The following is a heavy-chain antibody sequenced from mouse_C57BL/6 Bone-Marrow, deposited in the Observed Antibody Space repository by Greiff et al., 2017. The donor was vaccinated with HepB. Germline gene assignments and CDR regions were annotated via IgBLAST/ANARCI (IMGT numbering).Heavy chain of an antibody. CDR1: GYTFTDYY. CDR2: IYPGSGNT. V-gene: IGHV1-76*01. CDR3: ARRGNFGPWFAY. J-gene: IGHJ3*01. D-gene: IGHD2-1*01. Sequence: VKLQQSGAELVRPGASVKLSCKASGYTFTDYYINWVKQRPGQGLEWIARIYPGSGNTYYNEKFKGKATLTAEKSSSTAYMQLSSLTSEDSAVYFCARRGNFGPWFAYWGQGTLVTVSA.